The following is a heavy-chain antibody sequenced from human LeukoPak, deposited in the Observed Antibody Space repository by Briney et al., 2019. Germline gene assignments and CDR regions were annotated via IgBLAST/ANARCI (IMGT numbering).Heavy chain of an antibody. CDR1: GGSISSSDYY. V-gene: IGHV4-39*01. CDR2: VYYIGST. D-gene: IGHD5-24*01. Sequence: PSETLSLTCTVSGGSISSSDYYWAWIRQPPGKGLEWIGSVYYIGSTHYIPSLKSRVIISVDTSKNQFSLKLNSVTAADTAVYYCARRDGYNFYFDYWGQGTLVTVSS. J-gene: IGHJ4*02. CDR3: ARRDGYNFYFDY.